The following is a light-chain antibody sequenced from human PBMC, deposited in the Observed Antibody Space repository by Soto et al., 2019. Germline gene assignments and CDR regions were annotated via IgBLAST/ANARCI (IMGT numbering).Light chain of an antibody. CDR3: QSYDSTLSGYV. CDR2: GNS. J-gene: IGLJ1*01. V-gene: IGLV1-40*01. CDR1: RSNIGAGYG. Sequence: QLVLTQPPSVSGAPGQRVTISCTGSRSNIGAGYGVHWYQQLPGTAPKLLIYGNSNRPSGVPDRFSVSKSGTSASLAITGLQADDEADYYCQSYDSTLSGYVFGTGTKVTVL.